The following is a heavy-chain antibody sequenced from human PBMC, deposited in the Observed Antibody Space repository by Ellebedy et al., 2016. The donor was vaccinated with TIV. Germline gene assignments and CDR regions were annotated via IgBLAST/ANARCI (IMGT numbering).Heavy chain of an antibody. V-gene: IGHV4-39*01. CDR1: GGSVSTTNCY. CDR2: IHYTGST. J-gene: IGHJ6*02. D-gene: IGHD6-13*01. Sequence: MPSETLSLTCTVSGGSVSTTNCYWGWIRQPPGKGLEWIGSIHYTGSTYDNPSLKSRVTISVDRSKNQFSLNVTSVTAADTAVYYCARGGAAGSSDYYYGMDVWGQGTTVTVSS. CDR3: ARGGAAGSSDYYYGMDV.